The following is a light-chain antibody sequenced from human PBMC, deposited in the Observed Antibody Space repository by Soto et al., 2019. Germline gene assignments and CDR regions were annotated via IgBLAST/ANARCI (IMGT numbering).Light chain of an antibody. J-gene: IGLJ1*01. Sequence: QSVVTQPASVSGSPGQSITISSTGTSSDVGGYNYVSWYQHHPGKAPKLMSFAVSNRPSGVSNRFSGSKSGNAASLTISGLQPEDEADYYCSSYTTSNTRQIVCGTGTKVTVL. CDR1: SSDVGGYNY. V-gene: IGLV2-14*03. CDR2: AVS. CDR3: SSYTTSNTRQIV.